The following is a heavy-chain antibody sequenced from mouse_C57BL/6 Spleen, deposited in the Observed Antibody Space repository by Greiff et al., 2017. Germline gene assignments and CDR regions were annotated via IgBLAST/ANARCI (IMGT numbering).Heavy chain of an antibody. V-gene: IGHV5-17*01. CDR3: ARLYYAVFDY. J-gene: IGHJ2*01. CDR1: GFTFSDYG. CDR2: ISSGSSTI. D-gene: IGHD2-1*01. Sequence: EVKLVESGGGLVKPGGSLKLSCAASGFTFSDYGMHWVRQAPEKGLEWVAYISSGSSTIYYADTVKGRFTISRDNAKNTLFLQMTSLRSEDTAMYYCARLYYAVFDYWGQGTTLTVSS.